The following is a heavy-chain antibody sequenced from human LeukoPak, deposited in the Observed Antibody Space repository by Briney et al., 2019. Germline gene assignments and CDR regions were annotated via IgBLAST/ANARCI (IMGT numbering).Heavy chain of an antibody. CDR3: ARPWTGRYGDPYHFDY. J-gene: IGHJ4*02. V-gene: IGHV5-10-1*01. CDR2: IDPSDSYT. Sequence: GESLKISCKGSGYSFTSYWISWVRQMPGKGLEWMGRIDPSDSYTNYSPSFQGHVTISADKSISTAYLQWSSLKASDTAMYYCARPWTGRYGDPYHFDYWGQGTLVTVSS. D-gene: IGHD4-17*01. CDR1: GYSFTSYW.